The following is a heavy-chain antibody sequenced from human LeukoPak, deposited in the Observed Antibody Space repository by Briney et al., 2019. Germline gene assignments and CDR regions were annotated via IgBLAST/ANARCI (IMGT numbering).Heavy chain of an antibody. CDR1: GGTFSSYA. CDR3: ARDTRSSSWRGNWFDP. CDR2: IIPIFGTA. D-gene: IGHD6-13*01. J-gene: IGHJ5*02. Sequence: ASVKVSCKASGGTFSSYAISWVRQAPGQGLEWMGGIIPIFGTANYAQKFQGRVTITTDESTSTAYMELSSLRSEDTAVYYCARDTRSSSWRGNWFDPWGQGTLVTVSS. V-gene: IGHV1-69*05.